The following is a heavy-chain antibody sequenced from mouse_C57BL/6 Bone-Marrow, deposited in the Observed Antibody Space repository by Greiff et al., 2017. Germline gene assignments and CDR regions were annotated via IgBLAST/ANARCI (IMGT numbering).Heavy chain of an antibody. CDR3: ARAGAYYSNYFDY. J-gene: IGHJ2*01. CDR1: GYTFTSYG. CDR2: IYPRSGNT. V-gene: IGHV1-81*01. Sequence: QVQLQHSGAELARPGASVKLSCKASGYTFTSYGISWVKQRTGQGLEWIGEIYPRSGNTYYNEKFKGKATLTADKSSSTAYMELRSLTSEDSAVYFCARAGAYYSNYFDYWGQGTTLTVSS. D-gene: IGHD2-5*01.